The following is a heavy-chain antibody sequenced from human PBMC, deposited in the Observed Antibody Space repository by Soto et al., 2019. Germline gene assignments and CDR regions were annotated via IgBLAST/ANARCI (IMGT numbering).Heavy chain of an antibody. Sequence: GGSLRLSCAASEFTFSNYAMSWVRQAPGKGLEWVSSISDNGGTTYYADSVKGRFTISRDNSKNTLYLQMNSLRAEDTAVYYYARDFWDGTGPNYYYYYLDVWGKGTTVTVSS. J-gene: IGHJ6*03. CDR2: ISDNGGTT. V-gene: IGHV3-23*01. CDR1: EFTFSNYA. CDR3: ARDFWDGTGPNYYYYYLDV. D-gene: IGHD3-3*01.